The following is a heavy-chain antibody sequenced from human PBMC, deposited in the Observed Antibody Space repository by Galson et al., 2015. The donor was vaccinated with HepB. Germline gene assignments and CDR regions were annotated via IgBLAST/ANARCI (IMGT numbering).Heavy chain of an antibody. D-gene: IGHD5-18*01. J-gene: IGHJ4*02. CDR2: ISWNSGNI. CDR1: GFTFDDYA. V-gene: IGHV3-9*01. CDR3: ARGGDSTMAPSHFDS. Sequence: SLRLSCAASGFTFDDYAMFWVRHAPGKGLEWVSGISWNSGNIGYADSVRGRFTISRDNAENSLYLQMNSLKSEDTALYYCARGGDSTMAPSHFDSWGQGTLVTVSS.